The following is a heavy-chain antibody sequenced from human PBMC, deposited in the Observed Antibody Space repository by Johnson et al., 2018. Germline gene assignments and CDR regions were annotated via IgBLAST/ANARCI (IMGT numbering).Heavy chain of an antibody. CDR2: IIPIFGTA. J-gene: IGHJ6*02. Sequence: QVQLVQSGAEVKKPGSSVKVSCKASGGTFSSYAISWVRQAPGQGLEWMGGIIPIFGTANYAQKFRGRVTITADETTSTAYMELGSLRSGDTAVYYWARDHVRLVYYYYGMDVWGQGTTVTVSS. CDR3: ARDHVRLVYYYYGMDV. V-gene: IGHV1-69*12. CDR1: GGTFSSYA.